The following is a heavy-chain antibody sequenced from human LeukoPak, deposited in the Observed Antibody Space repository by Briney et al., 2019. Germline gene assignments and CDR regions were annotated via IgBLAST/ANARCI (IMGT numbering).Heavy chain of an antibody. CDR1: GYTFTTYD. Sequence: ASVKVSCKASGYTFTTYDINWVRQATGQGLEWTGWTNPNSGNTGYAQKFQGRVTMTRNTSISTAYMELSSLRSEDTAVYYCARGPNKSDGGNSGSAWFDPWGQGTLVTVSS. V-gene: IGHV1-8*01. CDR3: ARGPNKSDGGNSGSAWFDP. J-gene: IGHJ5*02. CDR2: TNPNSGNT. D-gene: IGHD4-23*01.